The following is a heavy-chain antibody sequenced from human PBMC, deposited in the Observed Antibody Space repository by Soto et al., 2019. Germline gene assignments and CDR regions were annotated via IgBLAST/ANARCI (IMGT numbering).Heavy chain of an antibody. CDR2: ISYDGNNK. D-gene: IGHD5-12*01. V-gene: IGHV3-30-3*01. CDR1: GFRFGTHA. Sequence: QVQLVESGGGAVQPGGSLRLSCAASGFRFGTHAMHWVRQAPGKGLEWLAVISYDGNNKYYADSVKGRFTISRDNSKTTLYLQMNSLRVEDTAGYYCAAWATLVTAGLDVWCQGTGVIVSS. J-gene: IGHJ6*02. CDR3: AAWATLVTAGLDV.